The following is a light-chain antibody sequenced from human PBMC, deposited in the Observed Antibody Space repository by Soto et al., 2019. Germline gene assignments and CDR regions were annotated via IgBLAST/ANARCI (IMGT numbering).Light chain of an antibody. CDR1: SSNIGAGYD. J-gene: IGLJ1*01. Sequence: QAVLTQPPSVSGAPGQRVTISCTGSSSNIGAGYDIHWYQQLPGTAPKLLIYGDKNRPSGVPDRFSGSRSGTSAFLAITGLQAEDEADYYCQSYDSSLREVFGTGTKLTVL. CDR3: QSYDSSLREV. CDR2: GDK. V-gene: IGLV1-40*01.